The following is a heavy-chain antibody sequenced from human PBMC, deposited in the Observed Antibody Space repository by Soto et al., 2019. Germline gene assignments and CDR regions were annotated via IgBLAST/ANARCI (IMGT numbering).Heavy chain of an antibody. D-gene: IGHD6-13*01. CDR2: IYYSGST. CDR3: ARHEFVAEAGSDYFDY. CDR1: GGSISSSSYY. Sequence: SSETLSLTCTVSGGSISSSSYYWGWIRQPPGKGLEWIGSIYYSGSTYYNPSLKSRVTISVDTSKNQFSLKLSSVTAADTAVYYRARHEFVAEAGSDYFDYWGQGTLVTVSS. J-gene: IGHJ4*02. V-gene: IGHV4-39*01.